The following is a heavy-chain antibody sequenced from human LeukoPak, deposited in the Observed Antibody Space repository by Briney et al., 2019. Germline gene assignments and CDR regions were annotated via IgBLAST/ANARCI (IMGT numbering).Heavy chain of an antibody. CDR3: ARDGAAAGNWFDP. CDR1: GGSISSYY. J-gene: IGHJ5*02. CDR2: IYYSGST. D-gene: IGHD6-13*01. V-gene: IGHV4-59*01. Sequence: SETLSLTCTVSGGSISSYYWSWVRQPPGKGLEWIGYIYYSGSTNYNPSLKSRVTISVDTSKNQFSLKLSSVTAADTAVYYCARDGAAAGNWFDPWGQGTLVTVSS.